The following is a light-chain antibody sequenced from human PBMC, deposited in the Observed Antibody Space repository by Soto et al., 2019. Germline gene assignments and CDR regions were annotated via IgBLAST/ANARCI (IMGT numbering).Light chain of an antibody. J-gene: IGKJ5*01. V-gene: IGKV3-20*01. CDR2: AAS. Sequence: ASQNINSGYFAWYQQTPGPPPRLLIFAASTRATGPPDRFSGSGAGAYFNLTISRLEAADFGVYYCQQYGRPNTFGQGTRLEIK. CDR3: QQYGRPNT. CDR1: QNINSGY.